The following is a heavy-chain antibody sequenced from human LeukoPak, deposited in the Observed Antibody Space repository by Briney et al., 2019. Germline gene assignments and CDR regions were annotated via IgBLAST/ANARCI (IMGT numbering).Heavy chain of an antibody. J-gene: IGHJ5*02. CDR3: ARTPTHDFWSRPGGFDP. V-gene: IGHV4-30-4*08. CDR1: GGSISSGDYY. Sequence: SQTLSLTCTVSGGSISSGDYYWSWIRQPPGKGLEWSGYIYYSGSTYYNPSLKSRVTISVDTSKNQFSLKLSSVTAADTAVYYCARTPTHDFWSRPGGFDPWGQGTLLTVSS. D-gene: IGHD3-3*01. CDR2: IYYSGST.